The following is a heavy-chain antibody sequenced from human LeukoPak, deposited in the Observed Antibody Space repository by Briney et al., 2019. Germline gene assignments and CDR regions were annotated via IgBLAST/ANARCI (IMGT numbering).Heavy chain of an antibody. J-gene: IGHJ4*02. CDR1: GFTFSSYW. CDR2: IKQDGSEE. CDR3: AREVTPYY. Sequence: GGSLRLSCAASGFTFSSYWMTWVRQAPGRGLEWVANIKQDGSEEYYVDSVKGRFTISRDNAKNSLFLQMNSLRAEDTAVYYCAREVTPYYWGQGTLVTVSS. V-gene: IGHV3-7*01. D-gene: IGHD2-15*01.